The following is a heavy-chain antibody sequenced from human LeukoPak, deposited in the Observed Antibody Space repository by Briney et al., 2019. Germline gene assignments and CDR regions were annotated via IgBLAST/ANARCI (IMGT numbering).Heavy chain of an antibody. Sequence: GGSLRLSCAASGFTFSSYAMSWVRQAPGKGLEWVSAISGSGGSTYYADSVKGRFTISRDNSKNTLYLQMNSLRAEDTAVYYCARDGIDSSSSLDYWGQGTLVTVSS. D-gene: IGHD6-6*01. J-gene: IGHJ4*02. CDR3: ARDGIDSSSSLDY. CDR1: GFTFSSYA. V-gene: IGHV3-23*01. CDR2: ISGSGGST.